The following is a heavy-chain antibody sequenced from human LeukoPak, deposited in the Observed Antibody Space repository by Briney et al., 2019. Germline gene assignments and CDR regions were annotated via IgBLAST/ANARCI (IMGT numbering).Heavy chain of an antibody. Sequence: PSETLSLTCTVSGGSISSYYWSWIRQPAGKGLEWIGRIYTSGSTNYNPSLKSRVTMSVDTSKNQFSLKLSSVTAADTAVYYCARDAIAAAGTEVRGFDYWGQGTLVTVFS. V-gene: IGHV4-4*07. CDR3: ARDAIAAAGTEVRGFDY. D-gene: IGHD6-13*01. J-gene: IGHJ4*02. CDR2: IYTSGST. CDR1: GGSISSYY.